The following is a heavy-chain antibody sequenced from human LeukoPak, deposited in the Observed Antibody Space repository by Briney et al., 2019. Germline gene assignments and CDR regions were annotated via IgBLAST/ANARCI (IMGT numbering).Heavy chain of an antibody. J-gene: IGHJ4*02. CDR1: GFTFSSYE. D-gene: IGHD3-9*01. V-gene: IGHV3-48*03. Sequence: QPGGSLRLSCAASGFTFSSYEMNWVRQAPGKGLEWVSYISSSGSTIYYADSVKGRFAISRDNAKNPLYLQMNSLRAEDTAVYYCAPYYDILTGYPYWGQGTLVTVSS. CDR2: ISSSGSTI. CDR3: APYYDILTGYPY.